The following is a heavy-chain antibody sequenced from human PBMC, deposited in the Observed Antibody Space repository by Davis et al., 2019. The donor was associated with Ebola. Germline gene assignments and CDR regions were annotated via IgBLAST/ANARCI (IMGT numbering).Heavy chain of an antibody. CDR2: ISSSSSTI. J-gene: IGHJ6*02. CDR3: ARALGPTEYYGMDV. V-gene: IGHV3-48*02. D-gene: IGHD1-26*01. CDR1: GFTFSSYS. Sequence: GESLKISCAASGFTFSSYSMNWVRQAPGKGLEWVSYISSSSSTIYYADSVKGRFTISRDNAKNSLYLHMNSLRDDDTAVYYCARALGPTEYYGMDVWGQGTTVTVSS.